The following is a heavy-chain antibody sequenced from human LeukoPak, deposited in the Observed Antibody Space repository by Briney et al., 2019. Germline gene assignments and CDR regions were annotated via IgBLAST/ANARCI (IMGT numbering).Heavy chain of an antibody. Sequence: PGGSLRLSCAASGFTFSSYSMNWVRQAPGKGLEGVSSISSGSSHIYYADSVKGRFTISRDNAKNSLYLQMDSLRAEDTVVYYCARGVDTTMALRGGMDVWGQGTTVTVSS. CDR2: ISSGSSHI. J-gene: IGHJ6*01. CDR1: GFTFSSYS. CDR3: ARGVDTTMALRGGMDV. V-gene: IGHV3-21*01. D-gene: IGHD5-18*01.